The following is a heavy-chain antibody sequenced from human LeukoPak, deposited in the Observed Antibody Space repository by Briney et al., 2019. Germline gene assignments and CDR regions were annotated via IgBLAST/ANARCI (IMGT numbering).Heavy chain of an antibody. CDR2: INPNTADT. J-gene: IGHJ4*02. V-gene: IGHV1-2*02. CDR3: ARDLRGNSMFFDY. D-gene: IGHD4-23*01. CDR1: GYTLTGYY. Sequence: ASVKVSCKASGYTLTGYYMHWVRQAPGQGLEWMGWINPNTADTHYPQKFQGRVTLTSDTSISTAYMELSRLSPDDTAMYYCARDLRGNSMFFDYWGQGTLVTVSS.